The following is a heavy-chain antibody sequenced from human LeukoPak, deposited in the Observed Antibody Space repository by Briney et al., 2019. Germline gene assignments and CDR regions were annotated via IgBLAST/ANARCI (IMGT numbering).Heavy chain of an antibody. CDR1: GFPISTNG. V-gene: IGHV3-23*01. Sequence: GGSLRLSCAASGFPISTNGMSWVRQAPGKGLEWVSGIVGGDGGTYYADSVKGRFIISRDNSKNTLYVQMNSLRAEDTAVYYCARGALYYMDVWGKGTTVTVSS. J-gene: IGHJ6*03. CDR2: IVGGDGGT. CDR3: ARGALYYMDV.